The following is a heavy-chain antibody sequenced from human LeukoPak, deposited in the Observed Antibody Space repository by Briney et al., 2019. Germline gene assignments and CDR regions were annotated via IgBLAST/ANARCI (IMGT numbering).Heavy chain of an antibody. CDR1: GFTFSSYA. J-gene: IGHJ4*02. D-gene: IGHD1-26*01. Sequence: GGSLRLSCAASGFTFSSYAMHWVRQAPGKGLEWVAVISYGGSNKYYADSVKGRFTISRDNSKNTLYLQMNSLRAEDTAVYYCAKDPVVGATTTKALDYWGQGTLVTVSS. V-gene: IGHV3-30*04. CDR3: AKDPVVGATTTKALDY. CDR2: ISYGGSNK.